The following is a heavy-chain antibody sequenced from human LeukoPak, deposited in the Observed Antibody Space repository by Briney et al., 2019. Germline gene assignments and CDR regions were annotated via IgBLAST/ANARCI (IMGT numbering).Heavy chain of an antibody. J-gene: IGHJ4*02. D-gene: IGHD6-13*01. CDR1: GFTFSSYA. Sequence: PGGSLRLSCAASGFTFSSYAMSWVRHAPGKGLEWASAISGSGGSTYYADSVKGRFTISRDNSKNTQYLQMNSLRAEDTAVYYCAREQHLVRGYFDYWGQGTLVTVSS. CDR2: ISGSGGST. V-gene: IGHV3-23*01. CDR3: AREQHLVRGYFDY.